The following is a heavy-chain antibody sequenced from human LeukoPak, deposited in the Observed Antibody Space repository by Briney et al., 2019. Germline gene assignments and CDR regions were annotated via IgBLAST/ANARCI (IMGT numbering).Heavy chain of an antibody. V-gene: IGHV3-48*01. CDR1: GFAFSSNA. D-gene: IGHD6-19*01. Sequence: GGSLRLACAASGFAFSSNAMTWVRQAPGKGLEWLSYISGSGSVQYYADSVKGRFTISRDNVKNTLYLQLNGLRVEDTAIYYCARCVTGWPNWFAPWGQGTLVTVSS. CDR3: ARCVTGWPNWFAP. CDR2: ISGSGSVQ. J-gene: IGHJ5*02.